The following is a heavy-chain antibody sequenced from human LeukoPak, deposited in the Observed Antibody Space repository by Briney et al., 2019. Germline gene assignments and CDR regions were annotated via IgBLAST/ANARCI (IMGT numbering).Heavy chain of an antibody. Sequence: SETLALTCTVSGGPWSWIRQPPGRGLEWTGYSYYTASTNYTPAHKSRVTMSLDASTNQFSLKLTSVTAADTAMYYCARGWGCFDGWGRGALATVSS. J-gene: IGHJ2*01. D-gene: IGHD6-13*01. CDR3: ARGWGCFDG. V-gene: IGHV4-59*01. CDR1: GGP. CDR2: SYYTAST.